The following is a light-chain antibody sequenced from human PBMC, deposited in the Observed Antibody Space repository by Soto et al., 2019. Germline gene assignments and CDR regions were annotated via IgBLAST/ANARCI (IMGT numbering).Light chain of an antibody. V-gene: IGKV3-11*01. Sequence: EIVLTQSPATLSLSPGERATLSCRASQSVSTYLAWYQQRPGQAPRLLIFDASNRATGIPARFSGSGSGTDFTLTISGLEPDDFAVYYCQQRSTGGSFGQGTKLEIK. CDR2: DAS. CDR3: QQRSTGGS. J-gene: IGKJ2*01. CDR1: QSVSTY.